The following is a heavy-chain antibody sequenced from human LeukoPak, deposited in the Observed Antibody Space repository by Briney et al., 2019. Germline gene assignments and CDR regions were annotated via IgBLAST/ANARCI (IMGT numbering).Heavy chain of an antibody. V-gene: IGHV5-51*01. Sequence: GESLKISCKASGYKITSYWIAWVRHIRGYGLEWMGSLHPIDYAKTYSPSLQGQVTMSADRSITTAYLQWSSLKASDSAMYYCARAAMAMVSTGTDYWGQGTLVTVSS. CDR2: LHPIDYAK. J-gene: IGHJ4*02. CDR3: ARAAMAMVSTGTDY. CDR1: GYKITSYW. D-gene: IGHD5/OR15-5a*01.